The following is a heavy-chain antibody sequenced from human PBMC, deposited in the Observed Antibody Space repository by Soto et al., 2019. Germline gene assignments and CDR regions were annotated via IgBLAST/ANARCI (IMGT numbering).Heavy chain of an antibody. Sequence: SETLSLTCTVSGDSIGSGNKYWSWIRQAPGKGLEWIGYIFSSGTTYYNPSLKSRLTVSLDTSQNQFSLKLNSVTAADTAVYYCARGLRGVVPAAINWGQGTLVTVSS. CDR1: GDSIGSGNKY. J-gene: IGHJ4*02. D-gene: IGHD2-2*01. V-gene: IGHV4-30-4*02. CDR3: ARGLRGVVPAAIN. CDR2: IFSSGTT.